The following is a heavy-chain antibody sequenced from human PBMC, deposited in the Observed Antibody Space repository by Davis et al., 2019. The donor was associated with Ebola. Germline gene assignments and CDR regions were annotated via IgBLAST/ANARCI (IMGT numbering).Heavy chain of an antibody. V-gene: IGHV4-59*01. CDR2: IYYSGST. CDR3: PRDIAGDEGY. Sequence: SETLSLTCTVSGGSISSYYWSWIRQPPGKGLEWLGYIYYSGSTNYNPSLTSRVTISVDTSKNQFSLKLSSVTAADTAVYYWPRDIAGDEGYWGQGTLVTVSS. J-gene: IGHJ4*02. CDR1: GGSISSYY. D-gene: IGHD7-27*01.